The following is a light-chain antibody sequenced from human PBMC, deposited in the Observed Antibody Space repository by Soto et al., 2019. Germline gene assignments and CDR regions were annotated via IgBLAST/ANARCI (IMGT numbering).Light chain of an antibody. CDR2: DVS. Sequence: QSALTQPASVSGSPGQSMTISCTGTSIDVGGYNYVSWYQQHPGKAPKFMIYDVSNRPSGVSNRFSGSKSGNTASLTISGLQAEDEADYYCCSYTTSNTRQIVFGTGTKVTVL. J-gene: IGLJ1*01. CDR3: CSYTTSNTRQIV. CDR1: SIDVGGYNY. V-gene: IGLV2-14*01.